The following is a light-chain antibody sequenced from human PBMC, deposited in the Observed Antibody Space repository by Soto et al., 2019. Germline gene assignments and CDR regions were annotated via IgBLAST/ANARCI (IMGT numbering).Light chain of an antibody. CDR3: QQRSNWPLT. J-gene: IGKJ4*01. V-gene: IGKV3-11*01. CDR1: QSVSSY. Sequence: EVVLTQPPATLSLSPGERATLSCRASQSVSSYLAWYQQKPGRAPRLLIYDTSNRAAGIPARFSGSGSGTDFTLTISSLEPEDFAVYYCQQRSNWPLTFGGGTKV. CDR2: DTS.